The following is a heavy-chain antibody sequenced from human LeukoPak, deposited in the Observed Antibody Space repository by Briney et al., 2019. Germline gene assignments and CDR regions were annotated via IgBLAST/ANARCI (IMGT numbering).Heavy chain of an antibody. V-gene: IGHV1-8*01. CDR2: MNPNSGNT. CDR1: GYTFTSYD. J-gene: IGHJ3*02. Sequence: GASVKVSCKASGYTFTSYDINWVRQATGQGLEWMGWMNPNSGNTGYAQKFQGRVTMTRNTSISTAYMELSSLRSEDTAVYYCAKARSYDYIWGSTDFDIWGQGTMVTVSS. D-gene: IGHD3-16*01. CDR3: AKARSYDYIWGSTDFDI.